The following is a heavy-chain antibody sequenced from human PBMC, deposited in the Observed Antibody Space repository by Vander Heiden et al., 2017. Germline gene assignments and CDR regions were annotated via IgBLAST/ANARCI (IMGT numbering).Heavy chain of an antibody. D-gene: IGHD1-26*01. CDR2: ISGSGGST. J-gene: IGHJ1*01. Sequence: EVQLLESGGGLVQPGGSLRLSCAASGFTFSGYAMSWVRQAPGKGLEWVSVISGSGGSTYYADSVNGRFTISRDNSKNTLSLQMNSLRAEDTAVYYCAKAEGASGSYRLAYFQHWGQGTLVTVSS. CDR1: GFTFSGYA. V-gene: IGHV3-23*01. CDR3: AKAEGASGSYRLAYFQH.